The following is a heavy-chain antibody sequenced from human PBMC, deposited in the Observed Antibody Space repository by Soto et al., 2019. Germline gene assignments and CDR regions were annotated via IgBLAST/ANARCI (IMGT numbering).Heavy chain of an antibody. D-gene: IGHD3-3*01. CDR3: ARDNKSDDFWSGLGTYYYGMDV. Sequence: LEWIGYIYYSGSTNYNPSLKSRVTISVDTSKNQFSLKLSSVTAADTAVYYCARDNKSDDFWSGLGTYYYGMDVWGQGTTVTVS. V-gene: IGHV4-59*01. J-gene: IGHJ6*02. CDR2: IYYSGST.